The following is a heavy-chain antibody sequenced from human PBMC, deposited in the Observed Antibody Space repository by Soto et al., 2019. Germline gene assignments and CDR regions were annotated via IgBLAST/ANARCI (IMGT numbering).Heavy chain of an antibody. V-gene: IGHV3-48*02. J-gene: IGHJ6*02. CDR1: GFTFSSYS. Sequence: EVQLVESGGGLVQPGGSLRLSCAASGFTFSSYSMNWVRQAPGKGLEWVSYISSSSSTIYYADSVKGRFTISRDNAKKSLYLQMNSLRDEDTAVYYCARAYSSSWYRTLYYYYGMDVWGQGTTVTVSS. D-gene: IGHD6-13*01. CDR2: ISSSSSTI. CDR3: ARAYSSSWYRTLYYYYGMDV.